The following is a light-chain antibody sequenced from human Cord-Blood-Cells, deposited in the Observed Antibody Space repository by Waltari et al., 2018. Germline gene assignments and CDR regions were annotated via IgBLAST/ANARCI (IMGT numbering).Light chain of an antibody. V-gene: IGLV1-44*01. J-gene: IGLJ7*01. CDR2: SNN. CDR1: SSNIGSNT. Sequence: QSVLTQPPSASGTPGQRVTISCSGSSSNIGSNTVHWYQQLPGTAPKLLIYSNNQRPSGVPDRFYGSKSGTSASLAISGLQSEDEADYYCAAWDDSLNGAVFGGGTQLTVL. CDR3: AAWDDSLNGAV.